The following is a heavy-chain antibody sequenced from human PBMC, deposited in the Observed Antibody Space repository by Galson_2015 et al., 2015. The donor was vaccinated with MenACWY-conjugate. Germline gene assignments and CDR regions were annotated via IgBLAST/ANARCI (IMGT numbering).Heavy chain of an antibody. Sequence: CAISGDSVSSNSAAWNWIRQSPSRGLEWLGRTYYRSKWYKYYAASVKSRMTINVDTSKNQSSLQPNSVTPEDTAMYYCASQGIAVAGVIDYWGQEILVTVSS. J-gene: IGHJ4*02. CDR2: TYYRSKWYK. CDR1: GDSVSSNSAA. D-gene: IGHD6-19*01. CDR3: ASQGIAVAGVIDY. V-gene: IGHV6-1*01.